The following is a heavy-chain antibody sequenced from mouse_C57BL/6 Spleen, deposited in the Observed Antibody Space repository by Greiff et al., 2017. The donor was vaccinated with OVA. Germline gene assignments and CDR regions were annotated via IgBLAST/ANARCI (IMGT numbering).Heavy chain of an antibody. Sequence: VMLVESGAELMKPGASVKLSCKATGYTFTGYWIEWVKQRPGHGLEWIGEILPGSGSTNYNEKFKGQATFTADPSSKTAYMQLSSLTTEDSAIYYCARGAVVATDYFDYWGQGTTLTVSS. CDR3: ARGAVVATDYFDY. D-gene: IGHD1-1*01. J-gene: IGHJ2*01. CDR2: ILPGSGST. V-gene: IGHV1-9*01. CDR1: GYTFTGYW.